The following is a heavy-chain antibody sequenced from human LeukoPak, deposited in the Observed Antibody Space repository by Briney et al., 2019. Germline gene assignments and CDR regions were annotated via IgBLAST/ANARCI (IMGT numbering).Heavy chain of an antibody. Sequence: SVKVSCKASGGTFSSYTISWVRQAPGQGLEWMGRITPILGIANYAQKFQGRVTITADKSTSTAYMELSSLRSEDTAVYYCARGHNSVFDYWGQGTLVTVSS. CDR1: GGTFSSYT. D-gene: IGHD1-1*01. J-gene: IGHJ4*02. V-gene: IGHV1-69*02. CDR2: ITPILGIA. CDR3: ARGHNSVFDY.